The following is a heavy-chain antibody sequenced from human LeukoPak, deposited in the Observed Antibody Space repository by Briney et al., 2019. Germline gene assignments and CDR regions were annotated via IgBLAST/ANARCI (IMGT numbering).Heavy chain of an antibody. J-gene: IGHJ4*02. Sequence: GRSLRLSCAASGFTFSSYGMHWVRQAPGKGLEWVAVIWYDGSNKYYADSVKGRFTISRDNSKNTLYLQMNSLRAEDTAVYYCARDGGVSGYDLLDYWGQGTLVTVSS. CDR3: ARDGGVSGYDLLDY. CDR2: IWYDGSNK. V-gene: IGHV3-33*01. D-gene: IGHD5-12*01. CDR1: GFTFSSYG.